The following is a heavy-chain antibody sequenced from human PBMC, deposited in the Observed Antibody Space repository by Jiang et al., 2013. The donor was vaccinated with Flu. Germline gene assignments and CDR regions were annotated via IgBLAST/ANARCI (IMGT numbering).Heavy chain of an antibody. D-gene: IGHD6-19*01. Sequence: GSTYYADSVKGRFTISRDNSKNTLYLQMNSLRAEDTAVYYCAKTFSFEQWLVRDRLSWFDPWGQGTLVTVSS. CDR2: GST. CDR3: AKTFSFEQWLVRDRLSWFDP. J-gene: IGHJ5*02. V-gene: IGHV3-23*01.